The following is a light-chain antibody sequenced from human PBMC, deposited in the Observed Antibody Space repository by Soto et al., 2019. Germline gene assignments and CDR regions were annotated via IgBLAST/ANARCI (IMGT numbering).Light chain of an antibody. CDR3: SSYAGNYVYV. CDR1: SSDVGGYNY. Sequence: QSALTQPRSVSGSPGQSVTIPCTGTSSDVGGYNYVSSYQRHAGKGPKLIIYDVSERPSGVPDRFSASKSGNTASLTISGLQAEDEADYYCSSYAGNYVYVFGSGTKVTVL. V-gene: IGLV2-11*01. CDR2: DVS. J-gene: IGLJ1*01.